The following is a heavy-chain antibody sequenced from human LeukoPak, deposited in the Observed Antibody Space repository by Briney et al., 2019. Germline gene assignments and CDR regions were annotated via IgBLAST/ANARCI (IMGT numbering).Heavy chain of an antibody. Sequence: GGSLRLSCAASGFTFSDYYMSWIRQAPGKGLEWVSYISSSGTTIYYADSVKGRFTISRDNAKNSLYLQMNSLRAEDTAVYYCARASRPPTADNGDYAFHFAYWGQGTLVTVSS. D-gene: IGHD4-17*01. J-gene: IGHJ4*02. CDR2: ISSSGTTI. CDR3: ARASRPPTADNGDYAFHFAY. V-gene: IGHV3-11*04. CDR1: GFTFSDYY.